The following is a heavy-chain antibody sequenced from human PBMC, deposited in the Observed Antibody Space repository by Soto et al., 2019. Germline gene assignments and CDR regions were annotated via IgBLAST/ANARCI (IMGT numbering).Heavy chain of an antibody. CDR2: IYYSGST. D-gene: IGHD5-12*01. J-gene: IGHJ4*02. V-gene: IGHV4-59*01. CDR1: DGSISSYY. CDR3: ARAPYSGYVDFDY. Sequence: QVQLQESGPGLVKPSETLSLTCTVSDGSISSYYWSWIRQPPGKGLEWIGYIYYSGSTNYNPSLKSRVTISVDTSKNLFSLKLSSVTAADTAVYYCARAPYSGYVDFDYWGQGTLVTVSS.